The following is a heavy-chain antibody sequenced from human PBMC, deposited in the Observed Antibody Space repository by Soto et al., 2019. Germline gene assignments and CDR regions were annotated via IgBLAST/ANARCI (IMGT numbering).Heavy chain of an antibody. CDR1: GYTFTSYG. CDR2: ISAYNGNT. CDR3: ARGPGYSSRHYTPGMDV. Sequence: ASVKVSCKASGYTFTSYGISWLRQAPGQGLEWMGWISAYNGNTNYAQKLQGRVTMTTDTSTSTAYMELRSLRSDDTAVYYCARGPGYSSRHYTPGMDVWGQGTTVTVSS. D-gene: IGHD6-19*01. V-gene: IGHV1-18*01. J-gene: IGHJ6*02.